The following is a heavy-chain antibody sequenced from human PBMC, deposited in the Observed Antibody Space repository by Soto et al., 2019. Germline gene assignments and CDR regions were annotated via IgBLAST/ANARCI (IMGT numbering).Heavy chain of an antibody. V-gene: IGHV1-69*01. CDR3: ARAIHGYNYRVDF. CDR1: GGTFTSDA. D-gene: IGHD5-12*01. CDR2: ITPVFETP. Sequence: QVQLVQSGAEVKKPGSSVKVACKASGGTFTSDAISWVRQAPGQGLEWMGGITPVFETPNYAQKFQGRVTITADESTGTAYMELSSLRSEDTAGYYCARAIHGYNYRVDFWGQGTTVTVSS. J-gene: IGHJ6*02.